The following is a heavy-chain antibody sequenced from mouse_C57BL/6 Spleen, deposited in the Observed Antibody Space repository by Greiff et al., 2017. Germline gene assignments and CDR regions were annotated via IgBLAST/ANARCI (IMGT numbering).Heavy chain of an antibody. CDR2: INPGSGST. CDR3: TGDVYYGICDY. V-gene: IGHV1-53*01. CDR1: GYTFTSYW. Sequence: VQLQQPGTELVKPGASVKLSCKASGYTFTSYWMHWVKQRPGQGLEWIANINPGSGSTYYNEKFKGKATLTVEKSSSTAYMQLSSLTSEDSAVFFGTGDVYYGICDYWGQGTTLTVSS. J-gene: IGHJ2*01. D-gene: IGHD1-1*02.